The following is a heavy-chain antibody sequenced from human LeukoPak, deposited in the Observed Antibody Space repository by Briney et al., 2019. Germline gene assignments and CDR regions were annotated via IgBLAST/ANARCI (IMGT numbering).Heavy chain of an antibody. Sequence: GGSLRLSCAASGFTFSNYWMTWVRQAPGKGLEWVGNIKQDGSEEYYVDSVKGRFTISRDNAKNSLYLQMNSLRAEDTAVYYCAKVLSGSQDYWGQGTLVTVFS. D-gene: IGHD1-26*01. CDR2: IKQDGSEE. CDR3: AKVLSGSQDY. V-gene: IGHV3-7*05. J-gene: IGHJ4*02. CDR1: GFTFSNYW.